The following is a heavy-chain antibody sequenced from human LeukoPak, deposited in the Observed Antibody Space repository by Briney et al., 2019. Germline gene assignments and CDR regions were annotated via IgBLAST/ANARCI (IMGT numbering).Heavy chain of an antibody. D-gene: IGHD6-19*01. Sequence: PGGSLRLSCAASGFTFSSYGMHWVRQAPGKGLEWVAFIRYDGSNKYYADSVKGRFTISRDNSKNTLYLQMNSLRAEDTAVYYCASSSGWYHYYFDYWGQGTLVTVSS. CDR3: ASSSGWYHYYFDY. CDR1: GFTFSSYG. CDR2: IRYDGSNK. V-gene: IGHV3-30*02. J-gene: IGHJ4*02.